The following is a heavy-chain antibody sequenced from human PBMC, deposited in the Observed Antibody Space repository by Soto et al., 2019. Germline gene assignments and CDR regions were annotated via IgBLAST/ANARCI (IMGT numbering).Heavy chain of an antibody. CDR2: IIPIFGTA. V-gene: IGHV1-69*13. CDR1: GGAFSSYA. CDR3: ARELATVVTGWFDP. J-gene: IGHJ5*02. Sequence: ASVKVSCTASGGAFSSYAISWVRQAPGQGLEWMGGIIPIFGTANYAQKFQGRVTITADESTSTAYMELSSLRSEDTAVYYCARELATVVTGWFDPWGQGTLVTVSS. D-gene: IGHD4-17*01.